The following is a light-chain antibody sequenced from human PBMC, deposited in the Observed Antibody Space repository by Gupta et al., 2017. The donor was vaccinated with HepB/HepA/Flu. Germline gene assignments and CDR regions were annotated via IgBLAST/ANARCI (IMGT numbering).Light chain of an antibody. Sequence: ETLMTQSPATLSVSPGERVTLSCRASQSVSRNLAWYQKKPGQAPRLLIYGASTRATGTPARFIGSGYETEFTLTISSLHSEDFAVYSCQQYDCRPPLTFGGGTKVEIK. CDR1: QSVSRN. CDR2: GAS. V-gene: IGKV3-15*01. J-gene: IGKJ4*01. CDR3: QQYDCRPPLT.